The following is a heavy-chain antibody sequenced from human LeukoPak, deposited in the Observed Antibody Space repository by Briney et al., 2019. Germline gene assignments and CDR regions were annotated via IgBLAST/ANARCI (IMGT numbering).Heavy chain of an antibody. V-gene: IGHV3-21*01. D-gene: IGHD3-10*01. CDR2: ISSSSYI. Sequence: GGSLRLSCAASGFTFSSYSMNWVRQAPGKGLEWVSSISSSSYIYYADSVKGRFTISRDNAKNSLYLQMNSLRAEDTAVYYCARGCGSGSYYNSWFDPWGQGTLVTVSS. CDR1: GFTFSSYS. J-gene: IGHJ5*02. CDR3: ARGCGSGSYYNSWFDP.